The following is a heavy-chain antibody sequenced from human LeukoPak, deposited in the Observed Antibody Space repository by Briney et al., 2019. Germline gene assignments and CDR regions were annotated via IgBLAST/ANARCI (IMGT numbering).Heavy chain of an antibody. V-gene: IGHV3-33*01. J-gene: IGHJ4*02. CDR2: IWYDGTKK. CDR3: ARDYASGSYYSGDY. CDR1: GFTFSSYG. D-gene: IGHD3-10*01. Sequence: GGSLRLSCAASGFTFSSYGMHWVRQAPGKGLEWVAVIWYDGTKKYYADSVKGRFTISRDNSKNTLYLQMNSLRVEDTAVYYCARDYASGSYYSGDYWGQGTLVTVSS.